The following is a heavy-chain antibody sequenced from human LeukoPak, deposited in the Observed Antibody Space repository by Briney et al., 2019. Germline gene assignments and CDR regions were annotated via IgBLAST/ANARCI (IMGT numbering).Heavy chain of an antibody. CDR1: GGSISTTNW. J-gene: IGHJ4*02. V-gene: IGHV4-4*02. CDR3: SRENGAFSPFGF. CDR2: ISLSGLT. D-gene: IGHD2-8*01. Sequence: SGTLSLTCGVSGGSISTTNWWSWVRHPPGQGLEWFGEISLSGLTNYSPSLNRRGTMSLDNPTNQLSLNLSSVTAADTAVYYCSRENGAFSPFGFWGQGTLVTVSS.